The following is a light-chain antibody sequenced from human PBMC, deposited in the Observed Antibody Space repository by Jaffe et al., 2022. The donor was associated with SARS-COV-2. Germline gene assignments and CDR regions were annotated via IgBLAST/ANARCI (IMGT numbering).Light chain of an antibody. Sequence: SDELTQDPAVSVALGQTVRITCQGDSFRRHFATWYQQKPGQAPLLVVYGKNNRPSGIPDRFSGSTSGNTASLIITGAQAEDEADYYCHSRASSGDHLVFGSGTKVTVL. J-gene: IGLJ1*01. CDR2: GKN. CDR3: HSRASSGDHLV. CDR1: SFRRHF. V-gene: IGLV3-19*01.